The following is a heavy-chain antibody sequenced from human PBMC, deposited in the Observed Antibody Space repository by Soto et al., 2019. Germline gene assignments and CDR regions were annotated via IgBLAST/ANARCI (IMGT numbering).Heavy chain of an antibody. CDR3: ARHYCSRTTSRYYFDY. CDR2: IYYSGST. D-gene: IGHD2-2*01. Sequence: PSETLSLTCTVSGGSISSYYWSWIRQPSGKGLEWIGNIYYSGSTNYNPSLKSRVTISVDTSKNQFSLKLSSVTAADTAVYYCARHYCSRTTSRYYFDYWGQGTLVTVSS. V-gene: IGHV4-59*08. J-gene: IGHJ4*02. CDR1: GGSISSYY.